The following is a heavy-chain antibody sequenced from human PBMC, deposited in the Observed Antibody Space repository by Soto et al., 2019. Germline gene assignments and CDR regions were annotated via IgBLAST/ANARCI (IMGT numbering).Heavy chain of an antibody. V-gene: IGHV1-3*01. D-gene: IGHD2-21*02. CDR2: INAGNGNT. CDR3: ARSMVVVTAADY. J-gene: IGHJ4*02. CDR1: GYTFTSYA. Sequence: QVQLVQSGAEVKKPGASVKVSCKASGYTFTSYAMHWVRQAPGQRLEWMGWINAGNGNTKYSQKFQGRVTITRDTSACTAYMELRSLRSEDTAVYYCARSMVVVTAADYWGQGTLVTVAS.